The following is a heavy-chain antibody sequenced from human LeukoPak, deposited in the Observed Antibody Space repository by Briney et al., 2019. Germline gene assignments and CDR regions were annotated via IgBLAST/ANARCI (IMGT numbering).Heavy chain of an antibody. D-gene: IGHD6-13*01. V-gene: IGHV1-18*01. CDR3: ARDPGIAATEWLNCFDP. CDR1: GYTFTSYG. Sequence: AAVKVSCKASGYTFTSYGISWVRQAPGQGLEWMGWISADNGNTNYTQNLQDRVTMSAEASTSTAYMELRSLRSDDTAVYYCARDPGIAATEWLNCFDPWGQGTLVTVS. J-gene: IGHJ5*02. CDR2: ISADNGNT.